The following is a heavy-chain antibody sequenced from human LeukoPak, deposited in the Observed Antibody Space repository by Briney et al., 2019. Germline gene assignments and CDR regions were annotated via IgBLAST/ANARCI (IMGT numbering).Heavy chain of an antibody. D-gene: IGHD3-10*01. V-gene: IGHV3-66*01. J-gene: IGHJ5*02. CDR1: GFSVSNNY. Sequence: GGSLRLSCAASGFSVSNNYMSWVRQAPGKGLDWVSSFYSDGRTNYADSVEGRFTISRDNTKNTMYLQMNSLRAEDTAVYYCARDSPYASFYGSGSYYKSPWGQGTLVTVSS. CDR2: FYSDGRT. CDR3: ARDSPYASFYGSGSYYKSP.